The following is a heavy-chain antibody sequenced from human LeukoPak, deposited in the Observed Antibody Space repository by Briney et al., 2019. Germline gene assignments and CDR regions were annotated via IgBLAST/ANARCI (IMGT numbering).Heavy chain of an antibody. CDR2: ILYEEHNT. CDR3: ASGGGSWYYLDY. Sequence: PGMSLRHSCEASGFSFSNYDMHWVRQAPGKGLEWVALILYEEHNTYYAESVKGRFTISRDNSKSTAFLEMNSLRAEDTAVYYCASGGGSWYYLDYWGQGTLVAVSS. V-gene: IGHV3-33*01. J-gene: IGHJ4*02. D-gene: IGHD6-13*01. CDR1: GFSFSNYD.